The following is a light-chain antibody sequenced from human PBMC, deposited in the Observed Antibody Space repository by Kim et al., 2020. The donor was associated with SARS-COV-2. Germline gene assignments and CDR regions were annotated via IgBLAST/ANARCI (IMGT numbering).Light chain of an antibody. CDR1: QAISRG. CDR3: QQLNNYPLT. CDR2: AAS. J-gene: IGKJ4*01. Sequence: ATVGDRVTITCRASQAISRGLAWFQQKPGKAPKLLIYAASTLEGGVPSRFSGSGSGTDFTLTINSLQPEDFATYYCQQLNNYPLTFGGGTKVDIK. V-gene: IGKV1-9*01.